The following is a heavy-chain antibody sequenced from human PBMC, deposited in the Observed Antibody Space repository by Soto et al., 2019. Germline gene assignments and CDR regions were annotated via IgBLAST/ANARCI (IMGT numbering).Heavy chain of an antibody. V-gene: IGHV4-38-2*01. J-gene: IGHJ4*02. CDR1: GYSISSGHY. D-gene: IGHD3-22*01. CDR2: IYHSGST. CDR3: ARASIYYDSSGYDY. Sequence: PSETLSLTCAVSGYSISSGHYWRWIRQPPGKGLEWIGSIYHSGSTYYNPSLKSRVTISLDTSKNQFSLKLSSVTAADTAVYYCARASIYYDSSGYDYWGQGTLVTFSS.